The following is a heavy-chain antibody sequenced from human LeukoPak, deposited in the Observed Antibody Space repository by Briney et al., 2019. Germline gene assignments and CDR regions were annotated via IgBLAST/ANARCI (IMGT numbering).Heavy chain of an antibody. D-gene: IGHD6-19*01. CDR3: ASTPYSSGWYDFDY. CDR2: IYYSGST. Sequence: PSETLSLTCTVSGGSISSYYWSWIRQPPGKGLEWIGYIYYSGSTNCNPSLKSRVTISVDTSKNQFSLKLSSVTAADTAVYYCASTPYSSGWYDFDYWGQGTLVTVSS. CDR1: GGSISSYY. J-gene: IGHJ4*02. V-gene: IGHV4-59*01.